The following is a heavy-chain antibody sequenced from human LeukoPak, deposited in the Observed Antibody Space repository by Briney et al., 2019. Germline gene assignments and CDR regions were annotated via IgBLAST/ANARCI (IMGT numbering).Heavy chain of an antibody. CDR1: GGSIRSYY. V-gene: IGHV4-4*07. CDR3: ARTYYDFWSGSDD. J-gene: IGHJ4*02. Sequence: PSETLSLTCTISGGSIRSYYWSWIRQPAGKGLEWIGRIFGSGNTNYNPSLKSRVTMSVDTSRNQFSLKLSSVTAADTAVYYCARTYYDFWSGSDDWGQGTLVTVSS. CDR2: IFGSGNT. D-gene: IGHD3-3*01.